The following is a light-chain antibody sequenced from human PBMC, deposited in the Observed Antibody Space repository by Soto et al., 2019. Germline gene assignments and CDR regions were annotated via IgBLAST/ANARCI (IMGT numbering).Light chain of an antibody. CDR3: SSYTSTSTYV. CDR2: EVS. Sequence: QSVLTQPASVSGSPGQSITISCTGTSSDVGGYNYVSWYQQHPGKGPKLMLYEVSNRPSGVSNRFSGSKSGNTASLTIPGLQPEDEADYYCSSYTSTSTYVFGTGTKVTVL. J-gene: IGLJ1*01. CDR1: SSDVGGYNY. V-gene: IGLV2-14*01.